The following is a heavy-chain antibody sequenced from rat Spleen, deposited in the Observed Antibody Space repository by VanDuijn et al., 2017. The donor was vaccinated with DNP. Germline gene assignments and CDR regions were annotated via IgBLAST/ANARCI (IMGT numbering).Heavy chain of an antibody. D-gene: IGHD5-1*01. Sequence: QVQLKESGPVLVQASETLSLTCTVSGLSLTNYGVIWVRQSPGKGLEWVGIIWGDGNTDYNSALKSRLSINRDTSKSQVFLKMNSLQTDDTAIYYCTRESWGYVMDAWGQGASVTVSS. CDR1: GLSLTNYG. CDR3: TRESWGYVMDA. J-gene: IGHJ4*01. CDR2: IWGDGNT. V-gene: IGHV2S75*01.